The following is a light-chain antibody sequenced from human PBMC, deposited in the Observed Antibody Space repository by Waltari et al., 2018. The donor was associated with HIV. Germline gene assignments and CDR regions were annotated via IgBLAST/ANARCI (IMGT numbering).Light chain of an antibody. CDR3: HQYGSLPET. J-gene: IGKJ1*01. CDR2: GAS. CDR1: QPVSSSH. V-gene: IGKV3-20*01. Sequence: DTALTQSLGTLSLSPGEGAILSCRTSQPVSSSHLAWYQQKPGQAPRLLVYGASTRAAGIPDRFSGSGSGADFTLSISRLEPEDFAVYYCHQYGSLPETFGQGTKV.